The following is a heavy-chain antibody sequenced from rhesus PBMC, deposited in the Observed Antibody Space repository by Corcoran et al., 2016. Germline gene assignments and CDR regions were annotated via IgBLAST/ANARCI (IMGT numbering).Heavy chain of an antibody. CDR2: ITYSGST. J-gene: IGHJ5-1*01. CDR3: ARDHEYSKMGRFDV. D-gene: IGHD4-23*01. Sequence: QVQLQESGPGLVKPSETLSLTCAVSGYSISSGYFWSWIRQPPGQGLEWIGYITYSGSTSYNPSLKSRVTSSRDTSKNQFSLKLSSVTAADTAVYYCARDHEYSKMGRFDVWGPGVLVTVSS. CDR1: GYSISSGYF. V-gene: IGHV4-122*02.